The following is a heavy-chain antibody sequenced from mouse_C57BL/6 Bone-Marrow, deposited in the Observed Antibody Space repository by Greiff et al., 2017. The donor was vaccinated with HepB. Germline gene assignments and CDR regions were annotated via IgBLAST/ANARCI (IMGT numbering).Heavy chain of an antibody. D-gene: IGHD2-4*01. CDR1: GYTFTSYT. Sequence: VQLQQSGAELARPGASVKMSCKASGYTFTSYTMHWVKQMPGQGLEWIGYINPSSGYTKYNQKFKDKATLTADKSSSTAYMQLSSLTSEDSAVYYCACYDYDYFDYWGQGTTLTVSS. CDR2: INPSSGYT. J-gene: IGHJ2*01. V-gene: IGHV1-4*01. CDR3: ACYDYDYFDY.